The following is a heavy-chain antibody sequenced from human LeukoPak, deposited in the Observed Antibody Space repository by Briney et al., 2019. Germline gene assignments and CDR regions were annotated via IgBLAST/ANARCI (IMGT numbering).Heavy chain of an antibody. CDR1: GYTFTGYY. J-gene: IGHJ4*02. CDR2: INPNSGGT. V-gene: IGHV1-2*02. CDR3: ARDLEWELGDYFDY. D-gene: IGHD1-26*01. Sequence: ASVKVSCKASGYTFTGYYMHWVRQAPGQGLEWMGWINPNSGGTNYAQKFQGRVTMTRDTSISTAYMELSRLRSDDTAVYYCARDLEWELGDYFDYWGQGTLVTVSS.